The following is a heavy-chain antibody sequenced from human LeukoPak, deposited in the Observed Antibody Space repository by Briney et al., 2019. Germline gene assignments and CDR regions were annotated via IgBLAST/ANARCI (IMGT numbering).Heavy chain of an antibody. V-gene: IGHV4-59*08. D-gene: IGHD1-14*01. J-gene: IGHJ4*02. Sequence: SETLSLTCTVSVGSISNYCWSSIRQPPGKGLEWIGYISYSGSTSCNPSLKSRVTISADMSKNQFSLKLSSVTAADTAAYYCARQRTVGSSISYWGQGTLVTVSS. CDR3: ARQRTVGSSISY. CDR1: VGSISNYC. CDR2: ISYSGST.